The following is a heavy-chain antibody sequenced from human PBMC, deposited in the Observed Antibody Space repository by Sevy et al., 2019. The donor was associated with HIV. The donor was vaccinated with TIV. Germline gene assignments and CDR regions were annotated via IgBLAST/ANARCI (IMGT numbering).Heavy chain of an antibody. CDR3: AREIWKFDL. V-gene: IGHV1-2*02. Sequence: ASVKVSCKDSGYSFITYSLHWVRQAPGQGLEWMAWINPNNGAAIYAQTFQGRVTVTRDTSINTVYMEMSSLTSDDTAVYYCAREIWKFDLWGQGTLVTVSS. CDR2: INPNNGAA. D-gene: IGHD1-1*01. CDR1: GYSFITYS. J-gene: IGHJ4*02.